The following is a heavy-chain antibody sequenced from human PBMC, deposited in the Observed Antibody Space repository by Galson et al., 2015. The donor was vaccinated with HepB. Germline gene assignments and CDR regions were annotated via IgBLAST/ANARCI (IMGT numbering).Heavy chain of an antibody. D-gene: IGHD3-10*01. J-gene: IGHJ4*02. CDR1: GFTFSSYS. V-gene: IGHV3-21*01. Sequence: SLRLSCAASGFTFSSYSMNWVRQAPGKGLEWVSSISSSSSYIYYADSVKGRFTISRDNAKNSLYLQMNSLRAEDTAVYYCARYYYGSGSYRIPLRYFDYWGQGTLVTVSS. CDR3: ARYYYGSGSYRIPLRYFDY. CDR2: ISSSSSYI.